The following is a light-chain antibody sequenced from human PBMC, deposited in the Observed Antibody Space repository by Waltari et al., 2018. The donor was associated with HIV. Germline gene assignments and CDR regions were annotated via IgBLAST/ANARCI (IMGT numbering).Light chain of an antibody. V-gene: IGLV2-8*01. CDR2: EVS. CDR1: SSDAGGYNY. J-gene: IGLJ2*01. Sequence: QSALTQTPSPSGSPGQSVTLSCTGTSSDAGGYNYVSWYQQHPGKAPKLMIYEVSKRPSGVPNRFSGSKSGNTASLTVSGLQAEDEADYYCSSYAGSKGVFGGGTKLTVL. CDR3: SSYAGSKGV.